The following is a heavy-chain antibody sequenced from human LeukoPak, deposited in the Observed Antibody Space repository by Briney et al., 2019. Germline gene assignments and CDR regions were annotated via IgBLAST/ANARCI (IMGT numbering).Heavy chain of an antibody. V-gene: IGHV1-18*01. Sequence: GASVKVSCKASGYTFTSYGISWVRQAPGQGLEWMGWISAYNGNTNYAQKLQGRVTMTTDTSTSTAYMELRSLRSDDTAVYYCARDRRPYDFWSGPPKGDAFDIWGQGTMVTVSS. D-gene: IGHD3-3*01. CDR3: ARDRRPYDFWSGPPKGDAFDI. CDR1: GYTFTSYG. CDR2: ISAYNGNT. J-gene: IGHJ3*02.